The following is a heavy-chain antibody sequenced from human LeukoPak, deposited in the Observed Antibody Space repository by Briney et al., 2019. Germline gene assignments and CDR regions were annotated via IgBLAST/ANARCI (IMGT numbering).Heavy chain of an antibody. CDR1: GFSFDDYT. J-gene: IGHJ4*02. Sequence: GGSLRLSCAASGFSFDDYTMHWVRQAPGKSLEWVSLISWDGGSTYYGDSVEGRFTVSRDNSKNSLFLQMNSLTTEDTALYYCVKDLVEASDNSGWYPMDYWGQGTLVTVSS. D-gene: IGHD6-19*01. CDR2: ISWDGGST. CDR3: VKDLVEASDNSGWYPMDY. V-gene: IGHV3-43*01.